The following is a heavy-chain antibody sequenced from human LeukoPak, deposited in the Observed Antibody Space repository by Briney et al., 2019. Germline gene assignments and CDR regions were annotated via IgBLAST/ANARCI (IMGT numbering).Heavy chain of an antibody. CDR2: VNRDGSET. J-gene: IGHJ4*02. CDR3: ARDPYYYESSGYSP. V-gene: IGHV3-7*03. D-gene: IGHD3-22*01. Sequence: GGSLRLSCAASGFALSSHWMTWVRQAAGRGPEWVANVNRDGSETYYVGSVKGRFTLSRDNAKNSLYLQMNSLIAEHTAVYYSARDPYYYESSGYSPWGQGTLVTVSP. CDR1: GFALSSHW.